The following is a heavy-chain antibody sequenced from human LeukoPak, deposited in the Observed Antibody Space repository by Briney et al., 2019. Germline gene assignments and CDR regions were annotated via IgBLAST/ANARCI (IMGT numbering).Heavy chain of an antibody. CDR1: GFTFSSYE. Sequence: GGSLRLSCAASGFTFSSYEMNCVRQAPGKGLEWVSYISSSGSTIYYADSVKGRFTISRDNAKNSLYLQMNSLRAEDTAVYYCARDQCSGGSCYSYYYYGMDVWGQGTTVTVSS. CDR3: ARDQCSGGSCYSYYYYGMDV. D-gene: IGHD2-15*01. J-gene: IGHJ6*02. V-gene: IGHV3-48*03. CDR2: ISSSGSTI.